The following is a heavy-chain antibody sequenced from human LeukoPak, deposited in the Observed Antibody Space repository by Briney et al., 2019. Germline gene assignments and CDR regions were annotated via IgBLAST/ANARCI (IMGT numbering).Heavy chain of an antibody. CDR3: ARVTIAAAGQPFDY. V-gene: IGHV1-69*05. D-gene: IGHD6-13*01. CDR1: GGTFSSYA. CDR2: IIPIFGTA. Sequence: ASVKVSCKASGGTFSSYAISWVRQAPGQGLEWMGRIIPIFGTANYAQKFQGRVTITTDESTSTAYMELGSLRSEDTAVYYCARVTIAAAGQPFDYWGQGTLVTVSS. J-gene: IGHJ4*02.